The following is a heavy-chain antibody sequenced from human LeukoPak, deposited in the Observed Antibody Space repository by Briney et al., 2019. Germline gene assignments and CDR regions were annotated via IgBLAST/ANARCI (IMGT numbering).Heavy chain of an antibody. CDR2: INHSGST. J-gene: IGHJ1*01. CDR1: GGSFSGYY. CDR3: ARHYESSSWYLPTPFQH. Sequence: PSETLSLTCAVYGGSFSGYYWSWIRQPPGKGLEWIGEINHSGSTNYNPSLKSRVTISVDTSKNQFSLKLSSVTAADTAVYYCARHYESSSWYLPTPFQHWGQGTLVTVSS. D-gene: IGHD6-13*01. V-gene: IGHV4-34*01.